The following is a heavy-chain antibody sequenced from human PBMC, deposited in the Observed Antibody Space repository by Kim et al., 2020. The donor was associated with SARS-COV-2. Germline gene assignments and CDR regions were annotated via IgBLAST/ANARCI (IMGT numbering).Heavy chain of an antibody. CDR2: ISSSSSYT. V-gene: IGHV3-11*03. CDR1: GFTFSDYY. D-gene: IGHD3-9*01. J-gene: IGHJ5*02. Sequence: GGSLRLSCAASGFTFSDYYMSWIRQAPGKGLEWVSYISSSSSYTNYADSVKGRFTISRDNAKNSLYLQMNSLRAEDTAVYYCAADRGATYYDILTDTITYNWFDPWGQGTLVTVSS. CDR3: AADRGATYYDILTDTITYNWFDP.